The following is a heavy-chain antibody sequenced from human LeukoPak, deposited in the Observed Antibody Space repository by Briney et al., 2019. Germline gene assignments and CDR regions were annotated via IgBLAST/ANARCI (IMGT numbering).Heavy chain of an antibody. Sequence: GGSLKLPCAASGFTFSGSTVHWVRQASGKGLEWVGRIRSKAYTYATAYAASVKGRFTISRDDSKNTAYLQMNSLQTEDTAVYYCTILFDAFDVWGPGTMVTVSS. J-gene: IGHJ3*01. CDR2: IRSKAYTYAT. CDR3: TILFDAFDV. CDR1: GFTFSGST. V-gene: IGHV3-73*01.